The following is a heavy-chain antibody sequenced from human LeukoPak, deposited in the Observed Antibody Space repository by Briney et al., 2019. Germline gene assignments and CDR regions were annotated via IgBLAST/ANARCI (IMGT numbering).Heavy chain of an antibody. CDR3: AIMSRVDTGKSPFDD. Sequence: ASVKVSCKVSGCTLTELSMHWVRQAPGKGLEWMGGFDPEDGETIYAQKFQGRVTMTRDMSTSTVYMELSSLRSEDTAMYYCAIMSRVDTGKSPFDDWGQGSLVTVSS. J-gene: IGHJ4*02. D-gene: IGHD5-18*01. CDR2: FDPEDGET. CDR1: GCTLTELS. V-gene: IGHV1-24*01.